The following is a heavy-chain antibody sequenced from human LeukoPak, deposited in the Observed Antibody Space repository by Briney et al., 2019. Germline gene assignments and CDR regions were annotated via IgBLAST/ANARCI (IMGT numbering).Heavy chain of an antibody. V-gene: IGHV4-39*01. CDR1: GGSISSSSYY. CDR3: ARHESGSSRFDI. D-gene: IGHD3-10*01. J-gene: IGHJ3*02. Sequence: SETLSLTCTVSGGSISSSSYYWVWLRQPPGKGLEWIGSIYYSGSTYYNPSLKSRVIISIDTSKNQFSLKLSSVTATDTAVYYGARHESGSSRFDIWGQGTMVTVSS. CDR2: IYYSGST.